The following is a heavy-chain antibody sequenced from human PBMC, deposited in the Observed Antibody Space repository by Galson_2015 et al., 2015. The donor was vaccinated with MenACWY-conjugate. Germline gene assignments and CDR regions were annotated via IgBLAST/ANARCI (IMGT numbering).Heavy chain of an antibody. Sequence: LRLSCAASGFTFSDYEMNWVRQAPGKGLEWLSYISSSGGTTKYEDSVKGRFTISRDNAKNSLFLQMNSVRAEDTAFYYCAREDRRDALDLWGPGTMVTVSS. V-gene: IGHV3-48*03. J-gene: IGHJ3*01. CDR2: ISSSGGTT. CDR1: GFTFSDYE. CDR3: AREDRRDALDL.